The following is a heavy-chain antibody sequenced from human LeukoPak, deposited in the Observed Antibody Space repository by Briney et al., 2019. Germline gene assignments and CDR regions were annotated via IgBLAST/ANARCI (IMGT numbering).Heavy chain of an antibody. D-gene: IGHD2-21*02. J-gene: IGHJ2*01. CDR3: ARDRGVVTAIENTPSWYFDL. Sequence: PGGSLRLSCAASGFTFSSYAMSWVRQAPGKGLEWVANIKQDGSEKYYVDSVKGRFTISRDNAKNSLYLQMNSLRAGDTAVYYCARDRGVVTAIENTPSWYFDLWGRGTLVTVSS. CDR1: GFTFSSYA. CDR2: IKQDGSEK. V-gene: IGHV3-7*01.